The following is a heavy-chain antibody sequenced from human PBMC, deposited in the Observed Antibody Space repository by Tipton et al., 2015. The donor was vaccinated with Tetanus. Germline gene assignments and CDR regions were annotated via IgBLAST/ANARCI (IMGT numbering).Heavy chain of an antibody. Sequence: TLSLTCAVYGASFSDYYWSWIRQAPGKGLEWIGEINHSGNTNHNPSLKSRVTLSVDTSKNQFSLKLNSVTAADTAMYYCARANYESSRKGPFDSWGQGTLVIVSS. CDR1: GASFSDYY. J-gene: IGHJ4*02. CDR2: INHSGNT. V-gene: IGHV4-34*01. D-gene: IGHD1-7*01. CDR3: ARANYESSRKGPFDS.